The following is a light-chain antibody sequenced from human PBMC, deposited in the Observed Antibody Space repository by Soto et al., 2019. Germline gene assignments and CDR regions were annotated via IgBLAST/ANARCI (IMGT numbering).Light chain of an antibody. Sequence: ENVLTQSPGTLSLSAGERATLPCRASQSFSSSYLAWYQQKPGQAPRLLIDGASSRATGVPDRFSGTGSGTDSTLTISRLEPEDFAVFYCQQYGNSPITFGQGTRLEIK. CDR3: QQYGNSPIT. CDR2: GAS. V-gene: IGKV3-20*01. CDR1: QSFSSSY. J-gene: IGKJ5*01.